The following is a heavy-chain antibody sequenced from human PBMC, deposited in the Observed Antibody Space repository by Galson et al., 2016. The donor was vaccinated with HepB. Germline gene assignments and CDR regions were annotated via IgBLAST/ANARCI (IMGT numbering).Heavy chain of an antibody. CDR2: INNSGST. CDR1: GGSSSTYY. CDR3: ARAYCSSYCYDLEVYYFDY. V-gene: IGHV4-34*01. Sequence: SETLSLTCDVYGGSSSTYYWTWIRQPPGKGLEWIGEINNSGSTNYNPSLKSRVTMSVDTSKNQFSLKLSSVTAADTAVYYCARAYCSSYCYDLEVYYFDYWGQGTLVTVSS. J-gene: IGHJ4*02. D-gene: IGHD2-2*01.